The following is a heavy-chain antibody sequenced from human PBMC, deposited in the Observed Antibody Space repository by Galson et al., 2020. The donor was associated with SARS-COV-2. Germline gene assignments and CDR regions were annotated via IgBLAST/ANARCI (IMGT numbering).Heavy chain of an antibody. J-gene: IGHJ6*02. CDR2: IWYDGSNK. Sequence: GGSLRLSCAASGFTFSSYGMHWVRQAPGKGLEWVAVIWYDGSNKYYADSVKGRFTISRDNSKNTLYLQMNSLRAEDTAVYYCARDRALYYYDSSGYPNYYYYYGMDVWGQGTTVTVSS. V-gene: IGHV3-33*01. CDR1: GFTFSSYG. D-gene: IGHD3-22*01. CDR3: ARDRALYYYDSSGYPNYYYYYGMDV.